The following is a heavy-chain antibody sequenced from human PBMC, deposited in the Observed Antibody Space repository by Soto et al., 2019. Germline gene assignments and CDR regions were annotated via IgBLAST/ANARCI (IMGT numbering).Heavy chain of an antibody. Sequence: ASVKVSCKASGGTFSSYAISWVRQAPGQGLEWMGGIIPIFGTANYAQKFQGRVTITADESTSTAYMELSSLRSEDTAVYYCARGSYYDSSGYYYGAYYYYGMDVWGQGTTVTVSS. CDR2: IIPIFGTA. D-gene: IGHD3-22*01. V-gene: IGHV1-69*13. CDR3: ARGSYYDSSGYYYGAYYYYGMDV. J-gene: IGHJ6*02. CDR1: GGTFSSYA.